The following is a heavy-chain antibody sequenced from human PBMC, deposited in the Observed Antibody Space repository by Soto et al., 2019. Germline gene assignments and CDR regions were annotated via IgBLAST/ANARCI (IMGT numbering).Heavy chain of an antibody. D-gene: IGHD3-22*01. Sequence: PSETLSLTCTVSGGSVRSGDYYWSWIRQPPGKGLEWIGYIYYSGSTYYNPSLRSRVTISVDTSKNHFSLKLSSVTAADTAVYYCAREMEYDSSGYYYVRWFDPWGQGTLVTVSS. J-gene: IGHJ5*02. V-gene: IGHV4-30-4*01. CDR3: AREMEYDSSGYYYVRWFDP. CDR1: GGSVRSGDYY. CDR2: IYYSGST.